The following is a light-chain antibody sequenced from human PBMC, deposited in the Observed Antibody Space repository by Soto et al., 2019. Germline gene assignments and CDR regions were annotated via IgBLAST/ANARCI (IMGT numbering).Light chain of an antibody. CDR2: GAT. CDR3: HQYGSPPAT. CDR1: QSVSSSY. V-gene: IGKV3-20*01. J-gene: IGKJ1*01. Sequence: EIVLTQSPGTVSLSQGERATLSCRASQSVSSSYLAWYQQRRGQAPRLLIYGATSRATGIPDRFSGSGSGTDFTLTISRLEPEDFAVYYCHQYGSPPATFGQRTMVAIK.